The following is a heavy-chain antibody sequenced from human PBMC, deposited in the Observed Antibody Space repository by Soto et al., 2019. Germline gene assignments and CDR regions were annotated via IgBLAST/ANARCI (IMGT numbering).Heavy chain of an antibody. CDR2: INHSGST. CDR1: GGSFSGYY. D-gene: IGHD6-13*01. CDR3: ARGRATAGRIAAAGTRINWFDP. Sequence: SETLSLTCAVYGGSFSGYYWSWIRQPPGKGLEWIGEINHSGSTNYNPSLKSRVTISVDTSKNQFSLKLGSVTAADTAVYYCARGRATAGRIAAAGTRINWFDPWGQGTLVTVSS. V-gene: IGHV4-34*01. J-gene: IGHJ5*02.